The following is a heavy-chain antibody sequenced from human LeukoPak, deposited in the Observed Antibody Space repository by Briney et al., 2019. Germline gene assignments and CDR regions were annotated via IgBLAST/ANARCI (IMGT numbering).Heavy chain of an antibody. CDR2: ISSTGSYI. V-gene: IGHV3-21*06. D-gene: IGHD1-26*01. J-gene: IGHJ4*02. CDR3: ARSDGGSENY. Sequence: PGGTLRLSCASSGFTHRSYGTNWVRQAPGKGLEGVSSISSTGSYIYCADSVKGRFTISRDDAKNSVYLQMNSLRDEDTVVYYCARSDGGSENYWGQGILVTVSS. CDR1: GFTHRSYG.